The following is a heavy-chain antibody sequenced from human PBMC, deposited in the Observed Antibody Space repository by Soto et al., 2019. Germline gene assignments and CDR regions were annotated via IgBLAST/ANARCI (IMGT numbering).Heavy chain of an antibody. Sequence: ASVKVSCKASGYTFTGYYMHWVRQAPGQGLEWMGWINPNSGGTNYAQKFQGRVTMTRDTSISTAYMELSRLRSDDTAVYYCARDLGYDFWSGPVGFDPWGQGTLVTVS. CDR1: GYTFTGYY. D-gene: IGHD3-3*01. J-gene: IGHJ5*02. CDR2: INPNSGGT. V-gene: IGHV1-2*02. CDR3: ARDLGYDFWSGPVGFDP.